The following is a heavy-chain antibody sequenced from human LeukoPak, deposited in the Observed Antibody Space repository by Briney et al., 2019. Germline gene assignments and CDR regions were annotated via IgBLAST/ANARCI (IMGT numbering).Heavy chain of an antibody. CDR1: GFTFSSYG. CDR2: ISYDGSNK. J-gene: IGHJ4*02. V-gene: IGHV3-30*18. CDR3: AKQRTSVVTEGRDYFDY. D-gene: IGHD2-21*02. Sequence: GGSLRLSCAASGFTFSSYGMHWVRQAPGKGLEWVAVISYDGSNKYYADSVKGRFTISRDNSKNTLYLQMNSLRAEDTAVYYCAKQRTSVVTEGRDYFDYWGQGTLVTVSS.